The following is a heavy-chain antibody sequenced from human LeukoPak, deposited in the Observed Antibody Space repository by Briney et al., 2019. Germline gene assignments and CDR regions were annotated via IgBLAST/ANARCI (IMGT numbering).Heavy chain of an antibody. CDR2: ISYDGSNK. CDR1: GFTFSSYA. V-gene: IGHV3-30*04. D-gene: IGHD3-10*01. J-gene: IGHJ6*03. Sequence: PGGSLRLSCAASGFTFSSYAMHWVRQAPGKGLEWVAVISYDGSNKYYADSVKGRFTISRDNSKNTLYLQMNSLRAEDTAVYYCARKRGGYYGSGSYGPGKNYYYYYYMDVCGKGTTVTVSS. CDR3: ARKRGGYYGSGSYGPGKNYYYYYYMDV.